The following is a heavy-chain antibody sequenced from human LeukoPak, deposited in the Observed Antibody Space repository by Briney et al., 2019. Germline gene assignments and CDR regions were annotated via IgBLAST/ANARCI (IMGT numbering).Heavy chain of an antibody. D-gene: IGHD5-18*01. Sequence: SETLSLTCTVSGGSISSSSYYWGWIRQPPGKGLEWIGSIYYSGSTYYNPSPKSRVTISVDPSKNQFSLKLSSVTAADTAVYYCARHSGYSYGYAYYYYMDVWGKGTTVTVSS. CDR3: ARHSGYSYGYAYYYYMDV. V-gene: IGHV4-39*01. CDR2: IYYSGST. J-gene: IGHJ6*03. CDR1: GGSISSSSYY.